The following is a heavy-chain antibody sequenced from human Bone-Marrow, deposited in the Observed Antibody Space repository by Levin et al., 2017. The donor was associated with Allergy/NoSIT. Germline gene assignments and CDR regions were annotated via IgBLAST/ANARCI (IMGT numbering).Heavy chain of an antibody. J-gene: IGHJ4*02. D-gene: IGHD1-26*01. V-gene: IGHV3-48*01. CDR2: ISSSSSTI. Sequence: GGSLRLSFSSSFFLFLLSLLPFFLPSPWQGLAWVSYISSSSSTIYYADSVKGRFTISRDNAKNSLYLQMNSLRAEDTAVYYCARETKEGGSYPFDYWGQGTLVTVSS. CDR3: ARETKEGGSYPFDY. CDR1: FFLFLLSL.